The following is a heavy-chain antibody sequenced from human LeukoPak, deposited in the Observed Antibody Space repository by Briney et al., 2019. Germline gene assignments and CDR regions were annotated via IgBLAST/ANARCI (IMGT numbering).Heavy chain of an antibody. J-gene: IGHJ4*02. CDR2: INPNSGDT. D-gene: IGHD7-27*01. CDR1: GYTYTGYF. Sequence: ASVKVSCKASGYTYTGYFMHWVRQAPGQGLEWMGRINPNSGDTNYAQNFQGRVTMTRDTSISTAYMELSRLRSDDTAVYYCARDLSSTSNWELDYWGQGTLVTVSS. V-gene: IGHV1-2*06. CDR3: ARDLSSTSNWELDY.